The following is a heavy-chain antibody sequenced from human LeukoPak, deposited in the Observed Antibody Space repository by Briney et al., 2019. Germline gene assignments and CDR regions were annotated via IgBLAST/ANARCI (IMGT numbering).Heavy chain of an antibody. CDR3: AKKEGLLPLGYSDY. CDR2: ISGSGGST. CDR1: GFTFSSYA. V-gene: IGHV3-23*01. D-gene: IGHD2/OR15-2a*01. J-gene: IGHJ4*02. Sequence: GGSLRLSCAASGFTFSSYAMSWVRQAPGKGLEWVSAISGSGGSTYYADSVKGRFTISRDNSKNTLYLQMNSLRAEDTAVYYCAKKEGLLPLGYSDYWGQGTLVTVSS.